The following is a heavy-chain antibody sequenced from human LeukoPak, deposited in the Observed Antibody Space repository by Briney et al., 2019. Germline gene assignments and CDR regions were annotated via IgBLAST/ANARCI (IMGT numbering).Heavy chain of an antibody. D-gene: IGHD4-17*01. Sequence: SETLSLTCIVSGASISSYYWSWIRQPPGKGLEWIGYIYYTGSTNYNPSLKSRVTISVDTSKNQFSLKLTSVTAADTAVYYCARMGNPATVTADYWGQGTLVTVSS. CDR3: ARMGNPATVTADY. CDR1: GASISSYY. V-gene: IGHV4-59*08. CDR2: IYYTGST. J-gene: IGHJ4*02.